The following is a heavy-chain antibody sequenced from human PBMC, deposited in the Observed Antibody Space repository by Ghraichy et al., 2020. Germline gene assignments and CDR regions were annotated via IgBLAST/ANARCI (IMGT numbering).Heavy chain of an antibody. D-gene: IGHD3-10*01. J-gene: IGHJ4*02. CDR2: IYYSWST. CDR3: ARDRLWFGESKDRTLDY. V-gene: IGHV4-31*03. Sequence: SETLSLTCTVSGGSISSGVYYWSWIRQHPGKVLEWIGFIYYSWSTYYNPSLKRRVTISVDTSKNLFSLKLSSVTAADTSVYYCARDRLWFGESKDRTLDYWGQGTLVTVSS. CDR1: GGSISSGVYY.